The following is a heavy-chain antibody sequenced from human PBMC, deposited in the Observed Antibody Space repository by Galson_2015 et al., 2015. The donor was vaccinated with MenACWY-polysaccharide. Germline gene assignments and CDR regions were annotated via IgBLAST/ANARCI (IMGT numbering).Heavy chain of an antibody. CDR2: IYHSGAT. D-gene: IGHD2-21*02. CDR3: ARRATAGGFDP. CDR1: GASMSNSS. Sequence: SETLSLTCTVSGASMSNSSWTWIRQSPGKGLEWIGHIYHSGATNYNPYLQSRVTISADASKDQISLNLASVSAADTAVYYCARRATAGGFDPWGQGTQVTFS. V-gene: IGHV4-59*13. J-gene: IGHJ5*02.